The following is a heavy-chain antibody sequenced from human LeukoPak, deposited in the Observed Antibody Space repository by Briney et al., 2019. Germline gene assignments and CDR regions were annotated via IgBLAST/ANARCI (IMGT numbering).Heavy chain of an antibody. CDR3: ASLGLRLGELSTLL. CDR2: INPNSGGT. V-gene: IGHV1-2*02. J-gene: IGHJ4*02. D-gene: IGHD3-16*02. Sequence: ASVKVSCEASGYTFTGYYMHWVRQAPGQGLEWMGWINPNSGGTNYAQKFQGRVTMTRDTSISTAYMELSRLRSDDTAVYYCASLGLRLGELSTLLWGQGTLVTVSS. CDR1: GYTFTGYY.